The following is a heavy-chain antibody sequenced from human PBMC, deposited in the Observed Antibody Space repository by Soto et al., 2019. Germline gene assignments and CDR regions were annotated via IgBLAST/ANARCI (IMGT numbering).Heavy chain of an antibody. CDR1: GFTFSNYV. CDR3: AKVGYYDSSGHNWFDP. CDR2: ISGSGGST. V-gene: IGHV3-23*01. J-gene: IGHJ5*02. Sequence: GGSLRLSCAASGFTFSNYVMSWVRQAPGKGLEWVPTISGSGGSTHYADSVKGRFTMSRDNSKNTLYLQMNSLRAEDMAVYYCAKVGYYDSSGHNWFDPWGQGTLVTVSS. D-gene: IGHD3-22*01.